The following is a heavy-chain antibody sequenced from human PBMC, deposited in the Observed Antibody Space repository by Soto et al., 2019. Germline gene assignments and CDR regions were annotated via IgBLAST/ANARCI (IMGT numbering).Heavy chain of an antibody. Sequence: SETLSLTCTVSGDTISSLSNHYCSWIWQAPGRGLEWIGYISKSGYTSYNPSLRSRVFISVDASNNQVSLNLASVTAADTAIYYCTTQGFGILHGLVDVWGQGTTVTVSS. V-gene: IGHV4-4*09. CDR1: GDTISSLSNHY. CDR2: ISKSGYT. D-gene: IGHD3-10*01. J-gene: IGHJ6*02. CDR3: TTQGFGILHGLVDV.